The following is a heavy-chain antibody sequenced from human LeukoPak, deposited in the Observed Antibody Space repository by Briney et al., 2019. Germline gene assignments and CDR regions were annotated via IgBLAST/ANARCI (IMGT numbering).Heavy chain of an antibody. CDR1: GYNFNYYY. CDR2: IHPDGGST. J-gene: IGHJ4*02. V-gene: IGHV1-46*02. CDR3: ARAFNSIQPLDY. Sequence: ASVKVSCKASGYNFNYYYIYWLRQAPGHRLESMGYIHPDGGSTNYAQKFQGRVTMTSDMSTNTVYMELRSLRSEDTAMYYCARAFNSIQPLDYWGQGTLVTVSS. D-gene: IGHD4-11*01.